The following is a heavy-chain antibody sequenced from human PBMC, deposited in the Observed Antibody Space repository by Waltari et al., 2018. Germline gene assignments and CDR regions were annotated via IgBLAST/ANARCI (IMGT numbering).Heavy chain of an antibody. J-gene: IGHJ5*02. V-gene: IGHV5-51*01. Sequence: EVQLVQSGAEVKKPGESLTISCKGSGYSFTRSRHGWVRQMPGKGLGWMGIIYPGDSDTRYSPAFQGQVTISADKSISTAYLQWSSLKASDTAMYYCARLGWELGDYNWFDPWGQGTLVTVSS. CDR3: ARLGWELGDYNWFDP. D-gene: IGHD1-26*01. CDR1: GYSFTRSR. CDR2: IYPGDSDT.